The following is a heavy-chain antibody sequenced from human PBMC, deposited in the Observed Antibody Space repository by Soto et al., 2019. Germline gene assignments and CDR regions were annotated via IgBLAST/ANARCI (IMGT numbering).Heavy chain of an antibody. Sequence: SETLSLTCTVSCGSISSGGYYWSWIRQHPGKGLEWIGYIYYSGSTYYNPSLKSRVTISVDTSKNQFSLKLSSVTAADTAVYYCARAELVGATDYWGQGTLVTVS. J-gene: IGHJ4*02. CDR2: IYYSGST. CDR1: CGSISSGGYY. V-gene: IGHV4-31*03. D-gene: IGHD1-26*01. CDR3: ARAELVGATDY.